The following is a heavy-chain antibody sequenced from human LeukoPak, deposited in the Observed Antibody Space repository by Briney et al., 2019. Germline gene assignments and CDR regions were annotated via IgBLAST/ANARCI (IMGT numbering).Heavy chain of an antibody. Sequence: GGSLRLSCAASGFTFSSYGMHWVRQAPGKGPEWVAFIRYDGSNKYYADSVKGRFTISRDNSKNTLYLQMNSLRAEDTAVYYCAKDRDFGVDHFDYWGQGTLVTVSS. D-gene: IGHD3-3*01. J-gene: IGHJ4*02. CDR2: IRYDGSNK. CDR1: GFTFSSYG. V-gene: IGHV3-30*02. CDR3: AKDRDFGVDHFDY.